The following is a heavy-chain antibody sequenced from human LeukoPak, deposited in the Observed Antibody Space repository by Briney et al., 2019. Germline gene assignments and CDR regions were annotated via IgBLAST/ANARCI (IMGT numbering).Heavy chain of an antibody. V-gene: IGHV3-48*03. D-gene: IGHD3-22*01. CDR1: GFTFDDYG. CDR2: ISSSGSTI. CDR3: ARERNYYDSSGYESY. J-gene: IGHJ4*02. Sequence: GGSLRLSCAASGFTFDDYGMSWVRQAPGKGLEWVSYISSSGSTIYYADSVKGRFTISRDNAKNSLYLQMNSLRAEDTAVYYCARERNYYDSSGYESYWGQGTLVTVSS.